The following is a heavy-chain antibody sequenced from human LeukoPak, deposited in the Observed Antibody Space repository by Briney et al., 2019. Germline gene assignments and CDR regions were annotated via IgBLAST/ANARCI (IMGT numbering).Heavy chain of an antibody. CDR3: ARSSYGGNRPQDYYYYYYMDV. V-gene: IGHV1-69*13. Sequence: ASVKVSCKASGGTFSSYAISWVRQAPGQGLEWMGGIIPIFGTANYAQKFQGRVTITADESTSTAYMELSSLRSEDMAVYYCARSSYGGNRPQDYYYYYYMDVWGKGTTVTVSS. CDR2: IIPIFGTA. J-gene: IGHJ6*03. CDR1: GGTFSSYA. D-gene: IGHD4-23*01.